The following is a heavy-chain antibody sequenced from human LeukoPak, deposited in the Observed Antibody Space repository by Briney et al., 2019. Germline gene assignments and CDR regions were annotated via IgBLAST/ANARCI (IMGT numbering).Heavy chain of an antibody. J-gene: IGHJ2*01. CDR3: ASRDTTSYWYFDL. V-gene: IGHV4-59*08. Sequence: SETLSLTCTVSGGSISSYYWSWIRQPPGKGLEWIGYIYDSGSTNYNPSLKSRVTISVDTSKNQFSLKLSSVTAADTAVYYCASRDTTSYWYFDLWGRGTLVTVSS. D-gene: IGHD4-17*01. CDR1: GGSISSYY. CDR2: IYDSGST.